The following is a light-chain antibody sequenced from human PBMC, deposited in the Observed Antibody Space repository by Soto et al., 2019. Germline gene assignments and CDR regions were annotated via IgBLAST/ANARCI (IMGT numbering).Light chain of an antibody. Sequence: EIVLTQSPATVSLSSGESATLSCRASQTVSNYLAWYQQKPGQAPRLLIYDTSNRATGIPDRFSGSGSGTDFNLTISSLEPEDFAVYFCQQRSSRGLTFGGGTKVEIK. J-gene: IGKJ4*01. V-gene: IGKV3-11*01. CDR1: QTVSNY. CDR3: QQRSSRGLT. CDR2: DTS.